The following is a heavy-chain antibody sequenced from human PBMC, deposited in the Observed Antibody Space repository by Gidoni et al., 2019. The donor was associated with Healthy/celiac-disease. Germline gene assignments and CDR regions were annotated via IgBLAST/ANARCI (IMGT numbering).Heavy chain of an antibody. J-gene: IGHJ4*02. V-gene: IGHV7-4-1*02. CDR3: ARVPPFWCSGGSCTDY. CDR1: GYTFTSYA. Sequence: QLQLVQSGPELQKPGASVKVSCTAYGYTFTSYARNWVRQAPGQGLEWMGWINTNPENPTYAQGFTGRFVFSLDTSVSTAYLQISSQKAEDTAVYYCARVPPFWCSGGSCTDYWGQGTLVTVSS. CDR2: INTNPENP. D-gene: IGHD2-15*01.